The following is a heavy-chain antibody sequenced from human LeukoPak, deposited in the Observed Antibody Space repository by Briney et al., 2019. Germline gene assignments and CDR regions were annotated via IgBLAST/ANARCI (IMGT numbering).Heavy chain of an antibody. CDR3: ARWYCISNTCYHLDV. CDR2: IYYSGST. J-gene: IGHJ6*03. CDR1: GGSISRYY. D-gene: IGHD2-15*01. Sequence: PSETLSLTCTGSGGSISRYYWSWIRQPPGEGLEGIGYIYYSGSTNYIPSLKSRVTMSVDTSKNQLSLRLHSVTAADTAVYYCARWYCISNTCYHLDVWGKGTTVTVSS. V-gene: IGHV4-59*01.